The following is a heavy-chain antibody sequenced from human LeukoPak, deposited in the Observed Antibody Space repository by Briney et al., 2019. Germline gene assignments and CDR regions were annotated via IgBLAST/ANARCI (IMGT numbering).Heavy chain of an antibody. D-gene: IGHD3-3*01. J-gene: IGHJ4*02. V-gene: IGHV4-59*01. CDR1: GGSFSDYK. Sequence: SETLSLTCAVYGGSFSDYKWSWIRQSPGKELEWIGHIYSSGNPNYNPSFRSRVTISIDTSRKQFSLMLTFVTAADTAVYYCARFWSGLDYWGQGTLVTVSP. CDR3: ARFWSGLDY. CDR2: IYSSGNP.